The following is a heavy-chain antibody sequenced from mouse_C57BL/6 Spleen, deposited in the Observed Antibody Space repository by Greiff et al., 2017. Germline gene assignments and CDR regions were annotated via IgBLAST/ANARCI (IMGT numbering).Heavy chain of an antibody. Sequence: QVQLQQPGAELVKPGASVKMSCKASGYTFTSYWITWVKQRPGQGLEWIGDIYPGSGSTNYNEKFKSKATLTVDTSSSTAYMQLSSLTSEDSAVYYCARGNSGNGSSYEAMDYWGQGTSVTVSS. CDR3: ARGNSGNGSSYEAMDY. J-gene: IGHJ4*01. D-gene: IGHD1-1*01. V-gene: IGHV1-55*01. CDR2: IYPGSGST. CDR1: GYTFTSYW.